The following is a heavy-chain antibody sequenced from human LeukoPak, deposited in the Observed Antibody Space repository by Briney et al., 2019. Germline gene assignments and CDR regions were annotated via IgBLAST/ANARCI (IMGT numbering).Heavy chain of an antibody. Sequence: SETLSLTCTVSGGSISSYHWSWIRQPPGKGLEWIGYIYYSGSTNYNPSLKSRVTISVDTSKNQFSLKLSSVTAADTAVYYCARGRRSLGELSSYYFDYWGQGTLVTVSS. D-gene: IGHD3-16*02. J-gene: IGHJ4*02. CDR1: GGSISSYH. V-gene: IGHV4-59*01. CDR3: ARGRRSLGELSSYYFDY. CDR2: IYYSGST.